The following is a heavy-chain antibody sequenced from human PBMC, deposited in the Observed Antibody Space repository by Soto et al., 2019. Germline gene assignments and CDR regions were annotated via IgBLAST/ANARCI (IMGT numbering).Heavy chain of an antibody. D-gene: IGHD2-8*01. CDR2: INTDGTTT. CDR1: GFTFSSFW. Sequence: EVQLVESGGGLVQPGGSLRLSCAASGFTFSSFWMHWVRQAPGEGLVWVSRINTDGTTTNYADSVKGRFTISRDNAKNTLCLQRNSLRDEDTAVYYCARGCSSGACYGSHWGQGALVTVCS. V-gene: IGHV3-74*01. CDR3: ARGCSSGACYGSH. J-gene: IGHJ4*02.